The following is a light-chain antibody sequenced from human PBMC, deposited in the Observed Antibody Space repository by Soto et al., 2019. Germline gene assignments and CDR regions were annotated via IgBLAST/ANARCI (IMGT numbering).Light chain of an antibody. V-gene: IGLV6-57*04. CDR2: EDD. CDR1: SGNIAVNY. CDR3: QSFDDNNQGV. J-gene: IGLJ1*01. Sequence: NFMLTQPLSVSESPGKTITISCTRSSGNIAVNYVQWHQQRPGSAPSVVIFEDDKRPSGVPARFSGSIDSSSNSASLTISGLKTEDGADYYCQSFDDNNQGVFGSGTKLTVL.